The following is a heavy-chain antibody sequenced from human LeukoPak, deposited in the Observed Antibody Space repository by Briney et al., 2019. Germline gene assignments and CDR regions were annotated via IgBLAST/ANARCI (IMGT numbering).Heavy chain of an antibody. Sequence: SETLSLTCAVYGGSFSGYYWSWIRQPPGKGLEWIGEINHSGSTNYNPSLKSRVTISVDTSKNQFSLKLSSVTAADTAVYYCARIPTVTTRQDAFDIWGQGTMVTVSS. D-gene: IGHD4-17*01. CDR2: INHSGST. CDR1: GGSFSGYY. J-gene: IGHJ3*02. CDR3: ARIPTVTTRQDAFDI. V-gene: IGHV4-34*01.